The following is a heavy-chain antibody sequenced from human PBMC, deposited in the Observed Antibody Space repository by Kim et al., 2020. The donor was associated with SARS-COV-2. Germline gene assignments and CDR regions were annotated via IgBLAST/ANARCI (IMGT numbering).Heavy chain of an antibody. D-gene: IGHD3-22*01. J-gene: IGHJ5*02. Sequence: GGSLRLSCAASGFTFSNYAMSWVRKAPGKGLEWVSAFSGAGGREFYADSVKGRFLVSRDNFKNTLHLQMNSLSAEDTVTYYWAKSPTYYYDSRGYYDHWGQGILVTVSS. V-gene: IGHV3-23*01. CDR1: GFTFSNYA. CDR2: FSGAGGRE. CDR3: AKSPTYYYDSRGYYDH.